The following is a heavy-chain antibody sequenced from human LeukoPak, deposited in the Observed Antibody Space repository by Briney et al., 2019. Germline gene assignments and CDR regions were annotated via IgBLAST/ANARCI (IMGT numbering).Heavy chain of an antibody. CDR3: ARDRSGSYFDY. CDR1: GVSVSSNSAA. J-gene: IGHJ4*02. Sequence: SQTLSLTCAISGVSVSSNSAAWHGIGQSPWRVFEWLGRTYYRSKWYNDYAVSVKSRITINPHTSKNHFSLQLNSVPPEDTAVYYCARDRSGSYFDYWGQGTLVTVSS. CDR2: TYYRSKWYN. D-gene: IGHD1-26*01. V-gene: IGHV6-1*01.